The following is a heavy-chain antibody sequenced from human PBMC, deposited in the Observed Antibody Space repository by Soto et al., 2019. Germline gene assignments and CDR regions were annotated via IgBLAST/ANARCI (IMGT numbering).Heavy chain of an antibody. J-gene: IGHJ4*02. D-gene: IGHD1-1*01. V-gene: IGHV3-74*01. CDR1: GLTFGDYG. CDR3: ARGGLEPFDH. Sequence: GGFLRVRWGVAGLTFGDYGGHWVRQAPGKGLVWVSRISDYGRINYADSVKDRFIISRDDARSELYLQLNDLRVEDTATYYCARGGLEPFDHWGQGALVTVPS. CDR2: ISDYGRI.